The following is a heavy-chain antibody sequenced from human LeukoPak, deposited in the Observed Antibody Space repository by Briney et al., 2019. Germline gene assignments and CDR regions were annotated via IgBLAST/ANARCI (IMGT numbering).Heavy chain of an antibody. Sequence: SETLSLTCTVSGGSISSYYWSWIRQPAGKGLERIGRIYTSGSTNYNPSLKSRVTMSVDTSKNQFSLKLSSVTAADTAVYYCARVRDDSSGYYPSWYFDLWGRGTLVTVSS. CDR3: ARVRDDSSGYYPSWYFDL. V-gene: IGHV4-4*07. CDR1: GGSISSYY. D-gene: IGHD3-22*01. J-gene: IGHJ2*01. CDR2: IYTSGST.